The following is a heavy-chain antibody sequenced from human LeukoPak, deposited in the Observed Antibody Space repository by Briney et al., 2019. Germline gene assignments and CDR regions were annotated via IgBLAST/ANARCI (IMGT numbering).Heavy chain of an antibody. D-gene: IGHD6-6*01. CDR3: AKGPDSSSSFDY. Sequence: GGSVRLSCAASGFTFSSYAIAWVRQAPGKGLEWVSGISSSGGTTYYADSVKGRFSISRDNSKSTLYLQVNSLRAEDTAVYYCAKGPDSSSSFDYWGQGTLITVSS. J-gene: IGHJ4*02. CDR1: GFTFSSYA. V-gene: IGHV3-23*01. CDR2: ISSSGGTT.